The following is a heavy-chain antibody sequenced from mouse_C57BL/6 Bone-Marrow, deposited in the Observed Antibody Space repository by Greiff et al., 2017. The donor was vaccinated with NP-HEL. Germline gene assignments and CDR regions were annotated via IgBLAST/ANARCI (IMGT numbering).Heavy chain of an antibody. Sequence: EVQLQESGGGLVKPGGSLKLSCAASGFTFSSYAMSWVRQTPEKRLEWVATISDGGSYTYYPDNVKGRFTISRDNAKNNLYLQMSQMKSEYTAMYYCAREGSECIRGDYWGQGTSVTVSS. J-gene: IGHJ4*01. CDR2: ISDGGSYT. V-gene: IGHV5-4*01. D-gene: IGHD1-3*01. CDR1: GFTFSSYA. CDR3: AREGSECIRGDY.